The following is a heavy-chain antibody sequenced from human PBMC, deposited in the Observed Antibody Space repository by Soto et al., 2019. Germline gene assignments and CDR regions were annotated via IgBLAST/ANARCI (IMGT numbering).Heavy chain of an antibody. J-gene: IGHJ4*02. Sequence: QITLNESGPTPVKPRQTLTLTCTFSGFSLTTSGVGVGWIRQSPGKAPEWLALIYWDDDKRYSPSLKSRLTITQDTSKNQVGLTMADLEPADTATYYCAHRVLRTVFGLVTTTAIYFDFWGQGTPVAVSS. V-gene: IGHV2-5*02. CDR2: IYWDDDK. CDR3: AHRVLRTVFGLVTTTAIYFDF. D-gene: IGHD3-3*01. CDR1: GFSLTTSGVG.